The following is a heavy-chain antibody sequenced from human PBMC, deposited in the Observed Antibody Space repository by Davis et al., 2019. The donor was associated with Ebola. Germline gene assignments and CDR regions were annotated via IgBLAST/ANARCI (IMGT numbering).Heavy chain of an antibody. CDR2: IHSGGTT. CDR3: ARAGAVVVITPFDY. V-gene: IGHV3-53*01. CDR1: GFSVSSNY. J-gene: IGHJ4*02. D-gene: IGHD3-22*01. Sequence: ALKISCAASGFSVSSNYMSWVRQAPGKGLEWVSVIHSGGTTKYADSAQGRFTISRDSSKNTLYLQMNSLRAEDTAVYYCARAGAVVVITPFDYWGQGTLVSVSS.